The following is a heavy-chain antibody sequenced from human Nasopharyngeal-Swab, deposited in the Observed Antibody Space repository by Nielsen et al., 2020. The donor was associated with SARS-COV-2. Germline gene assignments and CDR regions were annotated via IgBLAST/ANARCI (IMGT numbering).Heavy chain of an antibody. CDR2: INHSGST. V-gene: IGHV4-34*01. J-gene: IGHJ6*02. CDR1: GGSFSGYY. CDR3: ARGSLGSFSTVTRIYGMDV. Sequence: GSLRLSCAAYGGSFSGYYWSWIRQPPGKGLEWIGEINHSGSTNYNPSLKSRVTISVDTSKNQFSLKLSSVTAADMAVYYCARGSLGSFSTVTRIYGMDVWGQGTTVTVSS. D-gene: IGHD4-17*01.